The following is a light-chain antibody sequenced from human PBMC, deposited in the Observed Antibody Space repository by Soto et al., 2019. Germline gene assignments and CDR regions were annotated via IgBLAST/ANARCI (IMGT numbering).Light chain of an antibody. CDR2: AAS. CDR3: QQANSFPFT. J-gene: IGKJ2*01. V-gene: IGKV1D-12*01. CDR1: QDISSW. Sequence: DIQMTQSPSSVSASVGDRVTITCRASQDISSWLAWYQQKPGTAPKLLIYAASNLQSGVPSRFSGSGSGTDFTLTISSLQPEDFATYYCQQANSFPFTFGQGTKLEIK.